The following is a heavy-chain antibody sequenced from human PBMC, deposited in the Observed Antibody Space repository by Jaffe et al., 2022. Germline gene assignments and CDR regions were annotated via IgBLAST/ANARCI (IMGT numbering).Heavy chain of an antibody. J-gene: IGHJ4*02. CDR2: IYHSGST. D-gene: IGHD3-9*01. V-gene: IGHV4-38-2*01. CDR1: GYSISSGYY. CDR3: ARGGWIDWGPSDY. Sequence: QVQLQESGPGLVKPSETLSLTCAVSGYSISSGYYWGWIRQPPGKGLEWIGSIYHSGSTYYNPSLKSRVTVSIDTSKNQFSLKLSSATAADTAVYYCARGGWIDWGPSDYWGQGTLVTVSS.